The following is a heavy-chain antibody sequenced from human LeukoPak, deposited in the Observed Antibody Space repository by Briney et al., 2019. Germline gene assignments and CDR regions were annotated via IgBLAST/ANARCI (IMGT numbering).Heavy chain of an antibody. D-gene: IGHD3-10*01. CDR2: ISSSSSYI. CDR1: GFTFSSYS. J-gene: IGHJ4*02. Sequence: GGSLRLSCAASGFTFSSYSMNWVRQAPGKGLEWVSSISSSSSYIYYADSVKGRFTISRDNAKNSLYLQMNSLRAEDTAVYYCARSRGVRGVNYYFDYWGQGTLVTVSS. V-gene: IGHV3-21*01. CDR3: ARSRGVRGVNYYFDY.